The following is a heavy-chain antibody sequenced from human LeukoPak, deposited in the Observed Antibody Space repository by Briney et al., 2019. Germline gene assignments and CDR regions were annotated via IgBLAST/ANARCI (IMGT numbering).Heavy chain of an antibody. V-gene: IGHV3-30*02. J-gene: IGHJ4*02. CDR2: IRYDGSNK. CDR3: AKDHYDFWSGYHVGFDY. Sequence: PGGSLRLSCAASGFTFSSYGMHWVRQAPGKGLEWVAFIRYDGSNKYYADSVKGRFTISRDNSKNTLYLQMNSLRAEDTAVYYCAKDHYDFWSGYHVGFDYWGQGTLVTVSS. CDR1: GFTFSSYG. D-gene: IGHD3-3*01.